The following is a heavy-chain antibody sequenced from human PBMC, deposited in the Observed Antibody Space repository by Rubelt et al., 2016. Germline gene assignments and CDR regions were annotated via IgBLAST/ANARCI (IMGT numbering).Heavy chain of an antibody. J-gene: IGHJ5*01. CDR3: ATGLGRGYIYGPLDS. CDR1: GGSISSSSYH. D-gene: IGHD5-18*01. Sequence: QLQLQESGPGLVKPSETLSLTCTVSGGSISSSSYHWGWIRQPPGKGLEWIGSGYYSWRTSYSPSLKSRVTISVDTSKNQVSLGLTSVSGADTAVYYCATGLGRGYIYGPLDSWGLGTLVTVPS. V-gene: IGHV4-39*07. CDR2: GYYSWRT.